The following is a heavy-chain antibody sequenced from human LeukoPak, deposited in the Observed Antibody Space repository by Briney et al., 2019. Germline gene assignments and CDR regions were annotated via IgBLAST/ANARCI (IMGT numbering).Heavy chain of an antibody. D-gene: IGHD3-22*01. J-gene: IGHJ3*02. CDR3: ARGLFLSGYLDAFDI. CDR1: GFTVSNKY. CDR2: IYRDGRT. V-gene: IGHV3-53*01. Sequence: GGSLRLSCAASGFTVSNKYMTWVRQAPGKGVEGVSLIYRDGRTYYADSVKGRCTISRDNSKNTLYLQMNSLRVEDTAVYYCARGLFLSGYLDAFDIWGQGTVVTVSS.